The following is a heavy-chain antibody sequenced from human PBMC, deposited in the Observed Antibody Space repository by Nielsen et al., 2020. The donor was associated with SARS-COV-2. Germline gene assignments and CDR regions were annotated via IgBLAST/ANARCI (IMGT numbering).Heavy chain of an antibody. J-gene: IGHJ6*02. CDR3: ATRARAVAGLDYYYYYGMDV. CDR1: GYTFTSYG. Sequence: ASVKVSCKASGYTFTSYGISWVRQAPGQGLEWMGWISAYNGNTNYAQKLQGRVTMTTDTSTSTAYMELRCLRSDDTAVYYCATRARAVAGLDYYYYYGMDVWGQGTTVTVSS. V-gene: IGHV1-18*04. CDR2: ISAYNGNT. D-gene: IGHD6-19*01.